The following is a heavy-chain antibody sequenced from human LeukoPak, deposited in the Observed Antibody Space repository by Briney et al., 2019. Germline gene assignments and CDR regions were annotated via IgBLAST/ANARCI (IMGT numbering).Heavy chain of an antibody. D-gene: IGHD7-27*01. CDR3: AKDGGLWVSAHWGDS. J-gene: IGHJ4*02. CDR1: GFTFSSYG. V-gene: IGHV3-33*06. Sequence: PGGSLRLSCATSGFTFSSYGMHWVRQAPGKGLEWVAVIWYDGSNEYYADSVKGRFTISRDNSKNTLFLQMNSLRAEDTAVYYCAKDGGLWVSAHWGDSWGRGTLVTVSS. CDR2: IWYDGSNE.